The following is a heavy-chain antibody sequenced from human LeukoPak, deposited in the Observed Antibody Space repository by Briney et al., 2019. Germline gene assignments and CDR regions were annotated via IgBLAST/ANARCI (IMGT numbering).Heavy chain of an antibody. CDR1: GDXVSSNSAA. Sequence: SQTLSLTCAISGDXVSSNSAAWNWIRQSPSRGLEWLGRTYYRSKWYIEYAASVKGRITMNPDTSKNQVSLQVNSVTPEDTAMYYCATNVFDVWGQGTMVTVSS. CDR3: ATNVFDV. J-gene: IGHJ3*01. CDR2: TYYRSKWYI. V-gene: IGHV6-1*01.